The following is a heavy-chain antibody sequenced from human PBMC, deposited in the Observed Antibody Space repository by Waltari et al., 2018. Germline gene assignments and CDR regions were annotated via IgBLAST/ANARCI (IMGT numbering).Heavy chain of an antibody. CDR3: ARDSQQLGFWDY. Sequence: QVQLVQSGAEVKKPGASVKVSCKASGYTFTSYAMHWVRQAPGQRLEWMGWINAGNGNTKDSQEFQGRVTSTRDTSASTAYMELSSLRSEDMAVYYCARDSQQLGFWDYWGQGTLVTVSS. CDR1: GYTFTSYA. D-gene: IGHD6-13*01. CDR2: INAGNGNT. J-gene: IGHJ4*02. V-gene: IGHV1-3*03.